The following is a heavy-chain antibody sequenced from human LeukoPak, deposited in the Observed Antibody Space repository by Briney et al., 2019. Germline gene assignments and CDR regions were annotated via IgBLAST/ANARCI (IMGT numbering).Heavy chain of an antibody. D-gene: IGHD3/OR15-3a*01. V-gene: IGHV4-59*12. CDR1: GGSISSYY. J-gene: IGHJ5*02. CDR3: ARDLFGPWDDWFDP. CDR2: IYYSGST. Sequence: PSETLSLTCTVSGGSISSYYWNWIRQPPGKGLEWIGYIYYSGSTNHNPSLKSRVTISVDTSKNQFSLKLSSVTAADTAVYYCARDLFGPWDDWFDPWGQGTLVTVSS.